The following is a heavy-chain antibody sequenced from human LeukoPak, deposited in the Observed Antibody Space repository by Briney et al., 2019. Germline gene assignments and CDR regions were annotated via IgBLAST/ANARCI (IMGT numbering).Heavy chain of an antibody. D-gene: IGHD3-22*01. V-gene: IGHV1-3*01. CDR2: INAGNGNT. J-gene: IGHJ3*02. CDR1: GYTFTSYA. Sequence: ASVKVSCKASGYTFTSYAMHWVRQAPGQRLEWMGWINAGNGNTKYSQEFQGRVTITRDTSASTAYMELRSLRSDDTAVYYCARAFNYYDSSGQTPHDAFDIWGQGTMVTVSS. CDR3: ARAFNYYDSSGQTPHDAFDI.